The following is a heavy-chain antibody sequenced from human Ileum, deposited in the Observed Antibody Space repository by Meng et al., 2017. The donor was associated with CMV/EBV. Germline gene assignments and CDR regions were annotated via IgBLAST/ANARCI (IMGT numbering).Heavy chain of an antibody. Sequence: GGAISSGGYYWSWIRQHPGKGLEWIGYIYYSGSTYYNPSLKSRVTISVDTSKNQFSLKLSSVTAADTAVYYCARAVYYYDTGVYFDYWGQGTLVTVSS. CDR2: IYYSGST. V-gene: IGHV4-31*02. CDR3: ARAVYYYDTGVYFDY. CDR1: GGAISSGGYY. J-gene: IGHJ4*02. D-gene: IGHD3-22*01.